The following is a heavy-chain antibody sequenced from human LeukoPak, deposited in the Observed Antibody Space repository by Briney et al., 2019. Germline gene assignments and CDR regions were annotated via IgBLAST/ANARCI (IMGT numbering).Heavy chain of an antibody. Sequence: SETLSLTCTVSGGSISSSSYYWGWIRQPPGKGLEWIGSIYYSGSTYYNPSLKSRVTISVDTSKNQFSLKLSSVTAADTAVYYCARFCGGDCYLDDYWGQGTLVTVSS. CDR2: IYYSGST. CDR1: GGSISSSSYY. CDR3: ARFCGGDCYLDDY. D-gene: IGHD2-21*02. V-gene: IGHV4-39*07. J-gene: IGHJ4*02.